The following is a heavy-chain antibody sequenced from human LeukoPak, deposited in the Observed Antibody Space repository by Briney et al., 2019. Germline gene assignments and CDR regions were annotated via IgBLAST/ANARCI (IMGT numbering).Heavy chain of an antibody. J-gene: IGHJ4*02. V-gene: IGHV4-59*01. CDR1: GGSISIYY. D-gene: IGHD3-16*01. Sequence: SETLSLTCTVSGGSISIYYWSWIRQPPGKGLEWIGNIYDRGSTKYNPSLKSRVTISVDTSKNQFSLRLSSVTGADTAVYYCARGMIFDNWGQGTLVTVSS. CDR3: ARGMIFDN. CDR2: IYDRGST.